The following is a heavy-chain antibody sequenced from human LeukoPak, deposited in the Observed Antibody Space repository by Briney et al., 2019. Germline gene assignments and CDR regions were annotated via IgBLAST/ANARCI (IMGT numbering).Heavy chain of an antibody. D-gene: IGHD6-13*01. CDR1: GYTFTSYG. V-gene: IGHV1-18*01. J-gene: IGHJ4*02. Sequence: GASVKVSCKASGYTFTSYGISWVRQAPGQGLEWMGWISAYNGNTNYAQKLQGRVTMTTDASTSTAYMELRSLRSDDTAVYYCARSAGLASIAAAGNDYWGQGTLVTVSS. CDR2: ISAYNGNT. CDR3: ARSAGLASIAAAGNDY.